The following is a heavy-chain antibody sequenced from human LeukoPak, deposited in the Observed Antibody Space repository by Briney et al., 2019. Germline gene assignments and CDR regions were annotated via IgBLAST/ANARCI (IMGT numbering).Heavy chain of an antibody. CDR2: ISYDGSNK. CDR1: GFTFSSYG. D-gene: IGHD2-8*01. V-gene: IGHV3-30*03. J-gene: IGHJ3*02. CDR3: ARDPSAYYAFDI. Sequence: GGSLRLSCAASGFTFSSYGMHWVRQAPGKGLEWVAVISYDGSNKYYADSVKGRFTISRDNSKNTLYLQMNSLRAEDTAVYYCARDPSAYYAFDIWGQGTMVTVSS.